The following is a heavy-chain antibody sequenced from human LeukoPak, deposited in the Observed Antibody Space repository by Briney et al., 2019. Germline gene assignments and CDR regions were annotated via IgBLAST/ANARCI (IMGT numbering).Heavy chain of an antibody. D-gene: IGHD6-19*01. CDR3: ASYQIAVAGTQRFDY. CDR1: GGSFSGYY. V-gene: IGHV4-34*01. CDR2: INHSGST. Sequence: SETLSLTCAVYGGSFSGYYWSWIRQPPGKGLEWIGEINHSGSTNYNPSLKSRVTISVDTSKNQFSLKLSSVTAADTAVYYCASYQIAVAGTQRFDYWGQGTLVTVSP. J-gene: IGHJ4*02.